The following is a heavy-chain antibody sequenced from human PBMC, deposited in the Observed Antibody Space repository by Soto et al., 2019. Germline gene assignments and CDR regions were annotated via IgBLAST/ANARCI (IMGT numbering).Heavy chain of an antibody. CDR2: ISYDGSNK. V-gene: IGHV3-30*04. Sequence: GGSLRLSCAASGFTFSSYAMHWVRQAPGKGLEWVAVISYDGSNKYYADSVKGRFTISRDNSKNTLYLQMNSLRAEDTAVYYCARDKAYCGGDCYDAFDIWGQGTMVTVSS. D-gene: IGHD2-21*02. CDR3: ARDKAYCGGDCYDAFDI. J-gene: IGHJ3*02. CDR1: GFTFSSYA.